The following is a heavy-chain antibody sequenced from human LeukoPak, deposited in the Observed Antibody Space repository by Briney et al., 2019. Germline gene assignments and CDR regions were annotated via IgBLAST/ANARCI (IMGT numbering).Heavy chain of an antibody. V-gene: IGHV3-23*01. Sequence: GGSLRLSCAASGFTFSSFAMSWVRQAPGKGLEWVSAIGGSGGSTYYADSVKGRFTISRDNSKNTLSLQMNSLRAEDTAIYYCAKASNTWNYFDYWGQGTLVTVSS. D-gene: IGHD1-1*01. CDR1: GFTFSSFA. CDR2: IGGSGGST. J-gene: IGHJ4*02. CDR3: AKASNTWNYFDY.